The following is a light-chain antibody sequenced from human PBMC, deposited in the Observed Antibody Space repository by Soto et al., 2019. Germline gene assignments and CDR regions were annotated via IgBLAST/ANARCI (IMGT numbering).Light chain of an antibody. CDR3: QQYGSSPIT. V-gene: IGKV3-20*01. J-gene: IGKJ5*01. CDR2: DAS. Sequence: EIVLTQSPGTLSLSPGERATLSCRASQSVSSNYLAWYQQKPGQAPRLLINDASRRATGIPDRFSGSGSGTDFTLTISKVEPEDFAVYYCQQYGSSPITFGQGTRLEIK. CDR1: QSVSSNY.